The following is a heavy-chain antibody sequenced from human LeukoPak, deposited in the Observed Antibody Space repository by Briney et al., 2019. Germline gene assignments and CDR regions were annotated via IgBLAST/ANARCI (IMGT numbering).Heavy chain of an antibody. CDR3: ARGDYYYMDV. CDR1: GGSISSYY. J-gene: IGHJ6*03. Sequence: SETLSLTCTVSGGSISSYYWSWIRQPPGKGLEWIGYIYYSGSTNYNPSLRSRVTISVDTSNKQVSLNLSTVTAADTAVYYCARGDYYYMDVWDKGTTVIVSS. CDR2: IYYSGST. V-gene: IGHV4-59*01.